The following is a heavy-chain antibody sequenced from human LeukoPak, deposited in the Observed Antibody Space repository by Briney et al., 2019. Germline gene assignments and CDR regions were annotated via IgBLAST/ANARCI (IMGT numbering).Heavy chain of an antibody. V-gene: IGHV1-69*04. CDR3: ARDSHYYDSSGYGDY. D-gene: IGHD3-22*01. J-gene: IGHJ4*02. CDR2: IIPILGIA. CDR1: GGTFSNYA. Sequence: SVKVSCKASGGTFSNYAISWVRQAPGQGLEWMGRIIPILGIANYAQKFQGRVTITTDESTSTAYMELSSLRSEDTAVYYCARDSHYYDSSGYGDYWGQGTLVTVSS.